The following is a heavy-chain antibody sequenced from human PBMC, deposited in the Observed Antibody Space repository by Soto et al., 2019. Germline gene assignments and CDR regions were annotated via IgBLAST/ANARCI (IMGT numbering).Heavy chain of an antibody. J-gene: IGHJ4*02. CDR3: ARDKITGLLDY. V-gene: IGHV4-59*12. D-gene: IGHD2-8*02. CDR2: IYYSGST. Sequence: SETLSLTCTVSGGSISSYYWSWIRQPPGKGLEWIGYIYYSGSTNYNPSLKSRVTISVDTSKNQFSLKLTSVTAADTAVYYCARDKITGLLDYWGQGTLVTVSS. CDR1: GGSISSYY.